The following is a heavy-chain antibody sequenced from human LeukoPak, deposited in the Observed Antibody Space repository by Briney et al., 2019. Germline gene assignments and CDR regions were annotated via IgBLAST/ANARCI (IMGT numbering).Heavy chain of an antibody. D-gene: IGHD2-2*01. Sequence: GGSVRLSCAVSGVSFSGYGMHWVRQAPGKGLEWVAFIRYDGSNKYYADSVKGRFTISRDNSKNTLYVQMNSLRAEDTAVYYCAKDYCSSTSCYLFDYWGQGTLVTVSS. V-gene: IGHV3-30*02. CDR3: AKDYCSSTSCYLFDY. J-gene: IGHJ4*02. CDR1: GVSFSGYG. CDR2: IRYDGSNK.